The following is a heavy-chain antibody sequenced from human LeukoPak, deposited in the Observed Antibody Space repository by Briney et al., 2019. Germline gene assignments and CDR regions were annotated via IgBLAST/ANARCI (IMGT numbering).Heavy chain of an antibody. CDR3: ARAPVDCTGTCYHGIRFGP. V-gene: IGHV4-4*02. J-gene: IGHJ5*02. Sequence: SQTLSLTRGVSGGSISSSNWWSWVRQPPGKGLEWIGEIYHSGSTNYKPTLKSRLPISVDKPKNQLSLKLTSVTSADTPVYYFARAPVDCTGTCYHGIRFGPWGQGTLVTVSS. CDR2: IYHSGST. D-gene: IGHD2-8*02. CDR1: GGSISSSNW.